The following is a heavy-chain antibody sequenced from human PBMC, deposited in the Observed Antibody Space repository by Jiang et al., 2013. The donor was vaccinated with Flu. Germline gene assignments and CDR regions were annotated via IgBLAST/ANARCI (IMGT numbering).Heavy chain of an antibody. CDR1: GFTFSRYG. CDR2: ISFDGNNK. Sequence: VQLVESGGGVVQPGRSLRLSCAASGFTFSRYGMHWVRQAPGKGLEWVAIISFDGNNKKYADSVKGRFTISRDNSKNTLYLQMNSLRAEDTAVYYCAKDIKQWLVLDFYFDYWGQGTLVTVSS. D-gene: IGHD6-19*01. V-gene: IGHV3-30*18. J-gene: IGHJ4*02. CDR3: AKDIKQWLVLDFYFDY.